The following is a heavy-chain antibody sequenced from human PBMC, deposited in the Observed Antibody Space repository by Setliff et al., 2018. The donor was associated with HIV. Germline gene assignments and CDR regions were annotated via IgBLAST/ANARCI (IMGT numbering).Heavy chain of an antibody. V-gene: IGHV1-18*01. CDR3: ARDPSPYYSDDSGYPDDAFDI. CDR2: ISAYNGNT. CDR1: GYTFTSYG. D-gene: IGHD3-22*01. J-gene: IGHJ3*02. Sequence: ASVKVSCKASGYTFTSYGISWVRQAPGQGLEWMGWISAYNGNTNYAQKLQGRVTMTTDTSTSTAYMELRSLRSEDTAVYYCARDPSPYYSDDSGYPDDAFDIWGQGTMVTVSS.